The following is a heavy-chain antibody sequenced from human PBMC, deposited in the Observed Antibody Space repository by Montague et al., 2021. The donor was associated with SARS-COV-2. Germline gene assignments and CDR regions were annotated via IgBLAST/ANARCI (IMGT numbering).Heavy chain of an antibody. CDR2: IGDSGRT. CDR3: VKWSSSYGSPNTDFFDS. J-gene: IGHJ4*02. V-gene: IGHV3-23*01. D-gene: IGHD3-10*01. CDR1: GFTFSNYA. Sequence: SLRLSCAASGFTFSNYAMTLVRQTPGKGLVWVSTIGDSGRTFYADSVXGRLTISRDNSKNTLHLQMNSVRVEDTAVYRCVKWSSSYGSPNTDFFDSWGQGTLVTVSS.